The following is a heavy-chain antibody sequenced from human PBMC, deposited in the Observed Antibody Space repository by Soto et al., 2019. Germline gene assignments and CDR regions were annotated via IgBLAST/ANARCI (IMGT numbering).Heavy chain of an antibody. J-gene: IGHJ6*02. Sequence: EVQLVESGGGLVQPGGSLRLSCAASGFTFSGYWMHWVRQAPGKGLVWVSRINSDGSSTSYADSVKGRFTISRDNAKNTQYLQMNSRRAEDTAVYYCARCGYTYVYDGDVWGQGTTVTVSS. D-gene: IGHD5-18*01. CDR3: ARCGYTYVYDGDV. CDR2: INSDGSST. CDR1: GFTFSGYW. V-gene: IGHV3-74*01.